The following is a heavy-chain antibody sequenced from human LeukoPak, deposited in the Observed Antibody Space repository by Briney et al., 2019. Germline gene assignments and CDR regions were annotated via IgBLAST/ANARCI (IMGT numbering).Heavy chain of an antibody. CDR1: GYTFTGYY. CDR3: ARDCGGGTSCYRSWFDP. CDR2: INPNSGGT. D-gene: IGHD2-2*01. V-gene: IGHV1-2*02. Sequence: ASVKVSCKASGYTFTGYYMHWVRQAPGQGLEWMGWINPNSGGTNYAQKFQGRVTMTRDTPISTAYMELSRLRSDDTAVYYCARDCGGGTSCYRSWFDPWGQGTLVTVSS. J-gene: IGHJ5*02.